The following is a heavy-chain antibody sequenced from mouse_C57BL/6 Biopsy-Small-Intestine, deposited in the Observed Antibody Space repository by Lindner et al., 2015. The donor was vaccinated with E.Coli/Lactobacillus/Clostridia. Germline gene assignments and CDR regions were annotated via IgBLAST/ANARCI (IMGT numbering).Heavy chain of an antibody. V-gene: IGHV1-66*01. CDR3: ARQGYDGYYVGY. CDR1: GYSFTSYY. Sequence: VQLQESGPELVKPGASVKISCKASGYSFTSYYIHWVKQRPGQGLEWIGWIYPGSGNTKYNEKFKGKATLTADTSSSTAYMQLSSLTSEDSAVYYCARQGYDGYYVGYWGQGTTLTVSS. CDR2: IYPGSGNT. D-gene: IGHD2-3*01. J-gene: IGHJ2*01.